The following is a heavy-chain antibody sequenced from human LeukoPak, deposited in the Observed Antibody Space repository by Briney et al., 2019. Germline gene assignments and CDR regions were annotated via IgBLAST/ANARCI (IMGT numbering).Heavy chain of an antibody. CDR3: ATDRGGYPFDY. CDR1: GFTFSNYA. V-gene: IGHV3-23*01. D-gene: IGHD1-26*01. J-gene: IGHJ4*02. CDR2: ISGSGGST. Sequence: GGSLRLSCAASGFTFSNYAMRWVRQAPGKGLEWVSGISGSGGSTYYADSVKGRFTISRDNSKNTLYLQMNSLRTEDTAVYYCATDRGGYPFDYWGQGTLVTVSS.